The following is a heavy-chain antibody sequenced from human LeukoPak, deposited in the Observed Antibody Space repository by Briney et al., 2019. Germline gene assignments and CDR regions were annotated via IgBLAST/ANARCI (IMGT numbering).Heavy chain of an antibody. V-gene: IGHV3-33*01. CDR1: GFTFSSYG. D-gene: IGHD6-19*01. CDR3: AREASLGGCYFDY. J-gene: IGHJ4*02. Sequence: QTGGSLRLSCAASGFTFSSYGMHWVRQAPGKGLEWVAVIWYDGTDKYYGDSVKGRFTISRDNSKNTLFLQMNSLRAEDTALYYCAREASLGGCYFDYWGQGTLVTVSS. CDR2: IWYDGTDK.